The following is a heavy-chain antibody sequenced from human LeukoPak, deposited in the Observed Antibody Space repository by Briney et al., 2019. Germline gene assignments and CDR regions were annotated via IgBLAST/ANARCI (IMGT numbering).Heavy chain of an antibody. CDR1: GFAFMNYA. D-gene: IGHD5-24*01. J-gene: IGHJ3*01. V-gene: IGHV3-23*01. CDR3: AKDIQLST. Sequence: QPGGSLRLSCTASGFAFMNYAMTWVRQAPGKGLEWVSLIGPVGDSPFYADSVKGRFTISRDNSKNTLSLQMNSLRVEDTAIYYCAKDIQLSTWGLGTMVTVSS. CDR2: IGPVGDSP.